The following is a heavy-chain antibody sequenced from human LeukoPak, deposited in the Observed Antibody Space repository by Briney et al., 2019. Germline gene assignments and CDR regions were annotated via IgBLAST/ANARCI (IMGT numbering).Heavy chain of an antibody. D-gene: IGHD6-19*01. CDR2: IIPILGTA. CDR1: GGTFSSYA. V-gene: IGHV1-69*13. CDR3: ARGADSSGWHYGMDV. J-gene: IGHJ6*02. Sequence: ASVKVSCKASGGTFSSYAISWVRQAPGQGLEWMGGIIPILGTANYAQKFQGRVTITADESTSTAYIELSSLRSEDTAVYYCARGADSSGWHYGMDVWGQGTTVTVSS.